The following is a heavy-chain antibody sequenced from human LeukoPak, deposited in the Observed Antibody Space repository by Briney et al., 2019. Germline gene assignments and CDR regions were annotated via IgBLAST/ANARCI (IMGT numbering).Heavy chain of an antibody. Sequence: SETLSLTCTVSGYSISSGYYWGWIRQPPGKGLEWIGSIYHSGSTYYNPSLKSRVTISVDTSKNQFSLKLSSVTAADTAVYYCARVRGYYDSSGYGRYYYYYVDVWGKGTTVTVSS. D-gene: IGHD3-22*01. V-gene: IGHV4-38-2*02. CDR1: GYSISSGYY. CDR2: IYHSGST. J-gene: IGHJ6*03. CDR3: ARVRGYYDSSGYGRYYYYYVDV.